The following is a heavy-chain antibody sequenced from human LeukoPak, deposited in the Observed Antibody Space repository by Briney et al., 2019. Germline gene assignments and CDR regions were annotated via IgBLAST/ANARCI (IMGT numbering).Heavy chain of an antibody. Sequence: AGGSLRLSCAASGFTFSSYAMSWVRQAPGKGLEWVSAISGSGGSTYYADSVKGRFTISRDNSKNTLYQQMNSLRAEDTAVYYCAKATKGSSTSSDYWGQGTLVTVSS. J-gene: IGHJ4*02. CDR2: ISGSGGST. CDR3: AKATKGSSTSSDY. CDR1: GFTFSSYA. V-gene: IGHV3-23*01. D-gene: IGHD2-2*01.